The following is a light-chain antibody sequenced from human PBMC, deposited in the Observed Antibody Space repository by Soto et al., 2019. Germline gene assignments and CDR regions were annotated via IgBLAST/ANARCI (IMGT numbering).Light chain of an antibody. CDR3: DSYTGSSTYA. V-gene: IGLV2-14*01. CDR1: GSDVGAYRY. J-gene: IGLJ1*01. CDR2: DVS. Sequence: QSVLTQPASVSGSPGQSITISCTGTGSDVGAYRYVSWYQQHPGQAPKLIIYDVSNRPSGVSGRFSGSKSGNTASLTISGLQSEDEADYYRDSYTGSSTYAFGTWTKVAVL.